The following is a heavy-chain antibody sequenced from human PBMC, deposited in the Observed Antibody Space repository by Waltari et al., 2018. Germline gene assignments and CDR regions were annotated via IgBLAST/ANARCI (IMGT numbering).Heavy chain of an antibody. D-gene: IGHD6-19*01. V-gene: IGHV4-34*01. CDR3: ARGQWQPRFDP. CDR2: LNHSGST. CDR1: GGSFSGYY. J-gene: IGHJ5*02. Sequence: QVQLQQWGAGLLKPSETLSLTCVVYGGSFSGYYWSWIRQPPGKGLEWIGELNHSGSTNDNASLKGRVTILGDTSKNQFSLKLSSVSAADTAVYYCARGQWQPRFDPWGQGTLVTVSS.